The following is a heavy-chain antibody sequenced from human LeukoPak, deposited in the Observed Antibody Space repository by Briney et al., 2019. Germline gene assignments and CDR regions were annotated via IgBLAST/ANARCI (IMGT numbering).Heavy chain of an antibody. Sequence: GGSLRLSCAASGFTFTTYTMTWVRQAPGKGLEWVSVIYSGGSTYYADSVKGRFTISRHNSKNTLYLQMNSLRAEDTAVYYCARDSNGYFDYWGQGTLVTVSS. CDR1: GFTFTTYT. V-gene: IGHV3-53*04. CDR2: IYSGGST. CDR3: ARDSNGYFDY. D-gene: IGHD2-8*01. J-gene: IGHJ4*02.